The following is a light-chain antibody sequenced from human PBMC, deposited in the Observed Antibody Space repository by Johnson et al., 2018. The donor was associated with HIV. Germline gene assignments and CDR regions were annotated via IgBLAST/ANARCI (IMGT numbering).Light chain of an antibody. J-gene: IGLJ1*01. Sequence: HSVLTQPPSVSAAPGQKVTISCSGSSCDLADNYVSWFQHLPGAAPKLLIYDNDRRPSGVPDRFSGSKSGTSATLDITGLQSGDEADYYCGTWDASLSVNVFGPGTKVTVL. CDR2: DND. CDR1: SCDLADNY. CDR3: GTWDASLSVNV. V-gene: IGLV1-51*02.